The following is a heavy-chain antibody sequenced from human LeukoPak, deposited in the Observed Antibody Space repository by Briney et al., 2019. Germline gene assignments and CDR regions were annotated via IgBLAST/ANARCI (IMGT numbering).Heavy chain of an antibody. V-gene: IGHV3-30*18. D-gene: IGHD2-15*01. CDR1: GFTFSSYG. CDR3: AKDQGWSRLEWGMDV. J-gene: IGHJ6*02. Sequence: GGSLRLSCAASGFTFSSYGMHWVRQAPGKGLEWVAVISYDGSNKYYADSVKGRFAISRDNAKNTLYLQMNSLRAEDTAVYYCAKDQGWSRLEWGMDVWGQGTTVTVSS. CDR2: ISYDGSNK.